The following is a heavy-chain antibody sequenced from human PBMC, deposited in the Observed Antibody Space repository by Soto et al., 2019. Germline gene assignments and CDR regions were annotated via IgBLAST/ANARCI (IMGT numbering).Heavy chain of an antibody. CDR3: ARVPMVRGVIDY. J-gene: IGHJ4*02. CDR2: INHSGST. D-gene: IGHD3-10*01. Sequence: SETLSLTCAVYGGSFSGYYWSWIRQPPGKGLEWIGEINHSGSTNYNPSLKSRVTISVDTSKNQFSLKLSSVTAADTAVYYCARVPMVRGVIDYWGQGTLVTVSS. CDR1: GGSFSGYY. V-gene: IGHV4-34*01.